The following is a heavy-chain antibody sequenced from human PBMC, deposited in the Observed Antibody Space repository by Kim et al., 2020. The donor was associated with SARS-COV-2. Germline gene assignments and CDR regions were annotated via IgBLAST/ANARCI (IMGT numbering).Heavy chain of an antibody. CDR2: IYHSGST. CDR1: GGSISSSNW. J-gene: IGHJ6*02. CDR3: ARDPRPLRYYYYGMDV. D-gene: IGHD3-10*01. V-gene: IGHV4-4*02. Sequence: SETLSLTCAVSGGSISSSNWWSWVRQPPGKGLEWIGEIYHSGSTNYNPSLKSRVTISVDKSKNQFSLKLSSVTAADTAVYYCARDPRPLRYYYYGMDVWGQGTTVTVSS.